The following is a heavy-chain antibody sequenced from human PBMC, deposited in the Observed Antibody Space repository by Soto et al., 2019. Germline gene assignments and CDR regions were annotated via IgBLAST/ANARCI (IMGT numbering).Heavy chain of an antibody. V-gene: IGHV6-1*01. CDR2: TYYRSKWYN. CDR1: GDSVSTNTAT. J-gene: IGHJ5*01. D-gene: IGHD2-8*01. Sequence: QVQLQQSGPGLVKPSQTLSLTCDISGDSVSTNTATWNWIRQSPSRVLEWLRRTYYRSKWYNDYAVSVKSRITVSPGISHNQVSLHLYSVPPDDTGVYYWVRLIGNSWLDSWGQGTLVTVSS. CDR3: VRLIGNSWLDS.